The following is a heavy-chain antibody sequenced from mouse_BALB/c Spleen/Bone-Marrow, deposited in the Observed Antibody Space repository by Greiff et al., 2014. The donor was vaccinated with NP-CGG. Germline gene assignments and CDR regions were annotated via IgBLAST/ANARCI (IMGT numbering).Heavy chain of an antibody. CDR3: ARHGDYYGSSLFAY. Sequence: EVQLVESGGGLVQPGESLKLSCESNEYEFPSHDMSWVRKTPEKRLELVAAINSDGGSTYYPDTMERRFIISRDNSKKTLYLQMSSLRSEDTAFYHCARHGDYYGSSLFAYWGQGTLVTVSA. CDR2: INSDGGST. D-gene: IGHD1-1*01. V-gene: IGHV5-2*01. J-gene: IGHJ3*01. CDR1: EYEFPSHD.